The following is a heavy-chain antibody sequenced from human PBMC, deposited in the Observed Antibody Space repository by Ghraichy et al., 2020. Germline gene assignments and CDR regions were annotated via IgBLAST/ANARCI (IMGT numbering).Heavy chain of an antibody. CDR1: GFTFPSAW. D-gene: IGHD3-22*01. V-gene: IGHV3-15*01. CDR3: TTGSLFYYTSAEDS. Sequence: GGSLRLSCAASGFTFPSAWMSWFRQVPGKGLEWVGRIKRLSDGGTTDYAAPVKGRFSISRDDPKNTLYLQMNSLKTEDTAIYYCTTGSLFYYTSAEDSWGPGTLVTVSS. CDR2: IKRLSDGGTT. J-gene: IGHJ5*02.